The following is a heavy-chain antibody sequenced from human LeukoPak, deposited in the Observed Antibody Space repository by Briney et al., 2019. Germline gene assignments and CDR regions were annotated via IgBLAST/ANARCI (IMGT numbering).Heavy chain of an antibody. CDR3: GRDISAGGMDV. Sequence: GGSLRLSCAASGPNLNGFAMHWVRQAAGKGLEWVSGLDFNSGRVGYADAVKGRFTISRDIVKNTLYLEMNRLRVEDTALYYCGRDISAGGMDVWGQGTTVTVSS. CDR2: LDFNSGRV. CDR1: GPNLNGFA. J-gene: IGHJ6*02. V-gene: IGHV3-9*01.